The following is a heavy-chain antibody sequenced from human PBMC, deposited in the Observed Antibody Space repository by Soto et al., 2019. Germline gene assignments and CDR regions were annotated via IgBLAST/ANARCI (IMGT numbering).Heavy chain of an antibody. CDR3: ARVTIAVAGTAGYFDL. V-gene: IGHV3-30-3*01. J-gene: IGHJ2*01. CDR2: ISYDGSNK. Sequence: QVQLVESGGGVVQPGRSLRLSCAASGFTFSSYAMHWIGQAPGKGLEWVAVISYDGSNKYYADSVKGRFTISRDNSKNTLYLQMNSLRAEDTALYYCARVTIAVAGTAGYFDLWGRGTLVTVSS. CDR1: GFTFSSYA. D-gene: IGHD6-19*01.